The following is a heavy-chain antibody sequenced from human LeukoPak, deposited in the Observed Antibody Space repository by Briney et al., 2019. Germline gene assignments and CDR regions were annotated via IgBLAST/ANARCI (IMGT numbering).Heavy chain of an antibody. CDR2: IGGSGRST. V-gene: IGHV3-23*01. CDR3: AKDPNGDYVGAFDS. CDR1: GFSFRSNA. Sequence: GGSLRLSCAASGFSFRSNAMNWVSQAPGKGLEWVAGIGGSGRSTYYAGAVEGRFTISRDNSKKTLYLQMNSLRVDDTAVYYCAKDPNGDYVGAFDSWGQGTMVTVSS. J-gene: IGHJ3*02. D-gene: IGHD4-17*01.